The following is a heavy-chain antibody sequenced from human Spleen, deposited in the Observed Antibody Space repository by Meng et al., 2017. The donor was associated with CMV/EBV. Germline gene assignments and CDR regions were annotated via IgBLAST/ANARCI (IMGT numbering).Heavy chain of an antibody. CDR1: GFTFSTCA. J-gene: IGHJ4*02. CDR2: ISYDGSNK. CDR3: ASTSSITIFGVVTPLDAMAGDY. Sequence: GGSLRLSCAASGFTFSTCAMHWVRQAPGEGLEWVTIISYDGSNKYYADSVKGRFTISRDNSKNTLYLQMNSLRAEDTAVYYCASTSSITIFGVVTPLDAMAGDYWGQGTLVTVSS. D-gene: IGHD3-3*01. V-gene: IGHV3-30-3*01.